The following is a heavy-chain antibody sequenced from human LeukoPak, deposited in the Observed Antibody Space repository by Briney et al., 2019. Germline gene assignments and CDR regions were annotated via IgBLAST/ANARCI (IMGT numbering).Heavy chain of an antibody. J-gene: IGHJ3*02. CDR3: AKEISLNDAFDI. CDR2: IWYDGNK. CDR1: GFTFSSYG. D-gene: IGHD2-15*01. Sequence: GRSLRLSCAASGFTFSSYGMHWVRQAPGKGLEWVAIIWYDGNKYYPDSVKGRFTISRDNSKNTLYLQINSLRAEDTAMYYCAKEISLNDAFDIWGQGTMVTVSS. V-gene: IGHV3-33*06.